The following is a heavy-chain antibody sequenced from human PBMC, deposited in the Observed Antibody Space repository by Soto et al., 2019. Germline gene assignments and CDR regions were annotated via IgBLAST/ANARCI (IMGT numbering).Heavy chain of an antibody. D-gene: IGHD2-15*01. CDR3: TRERPLYCSAGSCYSVY. J-gene: IGHJ4*02. V-gene: IGHV3-49*03. CDR1: GFTFGDYA. CDR2: IRSKAYGGTT. Sequence: PGGSLRLSCTASGFTFGDYAMSWFRQAPGKGLEWVGFIRSKAYGGTTEYAASVKGRFTISRDDSKSIAYLQMNSLKTEDTAVYYCTRERPLYCSAGSCYSVYWGQGTLVTGSS.